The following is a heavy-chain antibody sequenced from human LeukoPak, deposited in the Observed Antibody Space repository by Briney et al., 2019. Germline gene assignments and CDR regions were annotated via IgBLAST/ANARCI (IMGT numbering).Heavy chain of an antibody. CDR2: IYHSGST. CDR1: GGSISSSNW. CDR3: ARVLVVLMVYATQDAFDI. Sequence: SGTLSLTCAVSGGSISSSNWWSWVRQPPGKGLEWIGEIYHSGSTNYNPSLKSRVTISVDKSKNQFSLKLSSVTAAGTAVYYCARVLVVLMVYATQDAFDIWGQGTMVTVSS. V-gene: IGHV4-4*02. D-gene: IGHD2-8*01. J-gene: IGHJ3*02.